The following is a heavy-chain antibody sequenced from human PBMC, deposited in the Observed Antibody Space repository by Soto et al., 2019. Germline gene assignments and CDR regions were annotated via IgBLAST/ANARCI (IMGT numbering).Heavy chain of an antibody. Sequence: GASVKVSCKASGYTFTGYYMHWVRQAPGQGLEWMGWINPNSGGTNYAQKFKGCVTMTRDTSISTAYMELSRLRSDDTAVYYCARAEYSYGRLFDYWGQGTLVTVSS. J-gene: IGHJ4*02. D-gene: IGHD5-18*01. CDR3: ARAEYSYGRLFDY. V-gene: IGHV1-2*04. CDR1: GYTFTGYY. CDR2: INPNSGGT.